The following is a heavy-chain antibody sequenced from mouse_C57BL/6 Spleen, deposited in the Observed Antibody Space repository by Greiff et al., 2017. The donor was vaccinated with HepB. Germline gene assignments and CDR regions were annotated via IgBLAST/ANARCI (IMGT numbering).Heavy chain of an antibody. V-gene: IGHV1-69*01. CDR2: IDPSDSYT. CDR1: GYTFTSYW. D-gene: IGHD1-1*01. Sequence: VQLQQPGAELVMPGASVKLSCKASGYTFTSYWMHWVKQRPGQGLEWIGEIDPSDSYTNYNQKFKGKSTLTVDKSSSTAYMQLSSLTSEDSAVYYCPTVVAPYAMDYWGQGTSVTVSS. CDR3: PTVVAPYAMDY. J-gene: IGHJ4*01.